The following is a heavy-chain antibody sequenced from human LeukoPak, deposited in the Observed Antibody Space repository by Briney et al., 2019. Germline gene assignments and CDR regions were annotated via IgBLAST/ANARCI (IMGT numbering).Heavy chain of an antibody. J-gene: IGHJ6*03. CDR1: GFTVSSNY. D-gene: IGHD3-3*01. V-gene: IGHV3-53*01. Sequence: PGGSLRLSCAASGFTVSSNYMSWVRQAPGKGLEWVSVIYSGGSTYYADSVKGRFTISRDNSKNTLYLQMNSLRAEDTAVYYCAKRLSRDFWSGYYIRDYYYYYMDVWGKGTTVTVSS. CDR3: AKRLSRDFWSGYYIRDYYYYYMDV. CDR2: IYSGGST.